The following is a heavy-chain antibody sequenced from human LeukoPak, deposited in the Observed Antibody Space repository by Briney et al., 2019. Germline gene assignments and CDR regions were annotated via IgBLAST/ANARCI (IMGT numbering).Heavy chain of an antibody. D-gene: IGHD3-22*01. V-gene: IGHV1-2*04. J-gene: IGHJ3*02. CDR2: INPNSGGT. CDR1: GYTFTGYY. Sequence: ASVKVSCKASGYTFTGYYMHWVRQAPGQGLEWMGWINPNSGGTNYAQKFQGWVTMTRDTSISTAYMELSRLRSDDTAVYYCARAYYYDSSGFRAWAFDIWGQGTMVTVSS. CDR3: ARAYYYDSSGFRAWAFDI.